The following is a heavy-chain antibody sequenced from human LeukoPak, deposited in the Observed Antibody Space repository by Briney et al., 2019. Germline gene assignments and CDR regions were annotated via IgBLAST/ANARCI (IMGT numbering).Heavy chain of an antibody. D-gene: IGHD6-13*01. CDR2: IWYDGSNQ. CDR3: ARDLSSSWSPGV. V-gene: IGHV3-33*01. Sequence: GGSLRLSCITSGFTFSNYGFHWVRQAPGKGLEWTAAIWYDGSNQYYPNSVKGRFTISRDNSKNTIYLQMNSLRIEDTAMYCCARDLSSSWSPGVWGQGTMVSVSS. J-gene: IGHJ3*01. CDR1: GFTFSNYG.